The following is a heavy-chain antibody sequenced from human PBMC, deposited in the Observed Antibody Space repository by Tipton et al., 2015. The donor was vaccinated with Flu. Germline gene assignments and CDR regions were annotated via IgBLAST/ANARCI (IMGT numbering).Heavy chain of an antibody. CDR1: EFTFSTHS. D-gene: IGHD4-23*01. J-gene: IGHJ4*02. Sequence: LRLSCAASEFTFSTHSMSWVRQAPGKGLEWAGLIHASGSTTYNPSLKSRVTISLDTSKNQFSLRLTSVTAADTAVYYCARGVAWELPDKWGQGALVTVSS. V-gene: IGHV4-4*08. CDR2: IHASGST. CDR3: ARGVAWELPDK.